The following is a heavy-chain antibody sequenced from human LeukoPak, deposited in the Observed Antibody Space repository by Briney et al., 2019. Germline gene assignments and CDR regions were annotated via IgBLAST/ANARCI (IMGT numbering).Heavy chain of an antibody. V-gene: IGHV1-18*04. D-gene: IGHD3-16*02. J-gene: IGHJ4*02. Sequence: ASVTVSFTASGYTFTSFGISWVRQAPGQGLEWMGWISAYNGNTNNAQKFQGRVTMTTDTSTSTAYMELRSLRSDDTAVYYCARDYDYVWGTYRYTRAFDYWGQGTLVTVSS. CDR3: ARDYDYVWGTYRYTRAFDY. CDR2: ISAYNGNT. CDR1: GYTFTSFG.